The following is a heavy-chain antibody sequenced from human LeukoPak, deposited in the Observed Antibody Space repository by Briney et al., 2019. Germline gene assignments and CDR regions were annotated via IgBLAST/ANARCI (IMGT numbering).Heavy chain of an antibody. V-gene: IGHV3-7*01. Sequence: RTGGSLRLSCVASGFPFSSYWMTWVRQAPGKGLEWVANIKQDGSKKSYVDSVKGRFTISRDNSKNTLYLQMSSLRAEDTAVYYCAKEFNRGLPDYWGQGTLVTVPS. CDR1: GFPFSSYW. CDR3: AKEFNRGLPDY. CDR2: IKQDGSKK. D-gene: IGHD2-21*01. J-gene: IGHJ4*02.